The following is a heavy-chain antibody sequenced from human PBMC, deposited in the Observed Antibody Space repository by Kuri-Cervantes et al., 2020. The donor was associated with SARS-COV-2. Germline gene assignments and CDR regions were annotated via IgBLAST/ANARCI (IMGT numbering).Heavy chain of an antibody. CDR3: ARDSYSSGWYVLEMIDAFDI. Sequence: SVKVSCKASGGTFSNYAISWVRQAPGQGLEWMGGIIPIFGTANYAQKFQGRVTITTDESTSTAYMELSSLRSEDTAVYYRARDSYSSGWYVLEMIDAFDIWGQGTMVTVSS. D-gene: IGHD6-19*01. J-gene: IGHJ3*02. V-gene: IGHV1-69*05. CDR1: GGTFSNYA. CDR2: IIPIFGTA.